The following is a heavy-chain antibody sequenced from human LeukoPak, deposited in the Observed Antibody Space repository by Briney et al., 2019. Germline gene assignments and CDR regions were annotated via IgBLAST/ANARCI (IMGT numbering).Heavy chain of an antibody. J-gene: IGHJ5*02. V-gene: IGHV3-30*02. CDR1: GFTFSSYG. D-gene: IGHD3-3*01. CDR3: AKVSTTRTYYDFWSGPKWFDP. CDR2: IRYDGSNK. Sequence: PGGSLRLSCAASGFTFSSYGMHWVRQARGKGLEWVAFIRYDGSNKYYADSVKGRFTISRDNSKNTLYLQMNSLRAEDTAVYYCAKVSTTRTYYDFWSGPKWFDPWGQGTLVTVSS.